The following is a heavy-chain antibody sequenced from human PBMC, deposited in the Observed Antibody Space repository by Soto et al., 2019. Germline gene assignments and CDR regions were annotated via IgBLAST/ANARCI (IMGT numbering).Heavy chain of an antibody. CDR2: ISGSGGST. V-gene: IGHV3-23*01. Sequence: GGSMRLAWAASGGTFATLAMGGIRQAPGKGLEWVSAISGSGGSTYYADSVKGRFTISRDNSKNTLYLQMNSLRAEDTAVYYCAKDLGYSGYDRPFDYWGQGTQVTVSS. J-gene: IGHJ4*02. D-gene: IGHD5-12*01. CDR3: AKDLGYSGYDRPFDY. CDR1: GGTFATLA.